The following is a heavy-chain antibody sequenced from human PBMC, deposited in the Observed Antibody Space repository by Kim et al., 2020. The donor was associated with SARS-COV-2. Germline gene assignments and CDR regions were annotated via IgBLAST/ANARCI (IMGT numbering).Heavy chain of an antibody. CDR3: ARVNGVTDFDF. Sequence: ASVKVSCKASGYTFTSYFIHWVRQAPGQGLEWMGIINPSSGGTSYAQKFQGRVTLTRDTSTSTLYMELSSLRSEDTAVYYCARVNGVTDFDFWGQGTLVTVSS. D-gene: IGHD2-21*02. V-gene: IGHV1-46*01. J-gene: IGHJ4*02. CDR2: INPSSGGT. CDR1: GYTFTSYF.